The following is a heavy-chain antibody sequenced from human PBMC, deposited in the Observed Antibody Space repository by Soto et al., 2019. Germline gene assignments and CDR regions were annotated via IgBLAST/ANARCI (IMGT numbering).Heavy chain of an antibody. D-gene: IGHD5-18*01. CDR3: ARDEEGIQLSYYYGMDV. V-gene: IGHV3-33*01. CDR2: IWYDGSNK. Sequence: PGGSLRLSCAASGFTFSSYGMHWVRQAPGKGLEWVAVIWYDGSNKYYADSVKGRFTISRDNSKNTLYLQMNSLRAEDTAVYYCARDEEGIQLSYYYGMDVWGQGTTVTVSS. CDR1: GFTFSSYG. J-gene: IGHJ6*02.